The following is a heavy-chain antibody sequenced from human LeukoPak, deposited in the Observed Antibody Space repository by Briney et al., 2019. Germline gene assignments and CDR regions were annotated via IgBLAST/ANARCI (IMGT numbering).Heavy chain of an antibody. V-gene: IGHV3-74*01. Sequence: GGSLRLSCAASGFTFSDYAMHWVRQAPGKGLVWVSRIRGDGGDANYADFVKGRYTISRDNAKSTLYLQMNGLGVEDTAVYYCVRDIVAGSGSYSDWGQGTLVTVSS. CDR1: GFTFSDYA. D-gene: IGHD3-10*01. CDR3: VRDIVAGSGSYSD. J-gene: IGHJ4*02. CDR2: IRGDGGDA.